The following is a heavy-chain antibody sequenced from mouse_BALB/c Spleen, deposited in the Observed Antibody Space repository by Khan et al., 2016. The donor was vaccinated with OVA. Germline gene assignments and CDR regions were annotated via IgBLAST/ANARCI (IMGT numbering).Heavy chain of an antibody. D-gene: IGHD4-1*01. J-gene: IGHJ3*01. CDR2: ISSCGDYT. Sequence: EVELVESGGDLVKPGGSLKFSCAASGFTFSSYSMSWVRQTPDKRLEWVATISSCGDYTYYSDNVKGRFTISRDNAKNTLYLQMSSLKSEDAAMYYCASHLTVSFAYWGQGTLVTVSA. CDR3: ASHLTVSFAY. V-gene: IGHV5-6*01. CDR1: GFTFSSYS.